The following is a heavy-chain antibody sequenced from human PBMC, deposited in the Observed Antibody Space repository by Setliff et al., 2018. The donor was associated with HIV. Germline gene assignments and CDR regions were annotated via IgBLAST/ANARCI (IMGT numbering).Heavy chain of an antibody. CDR2: IFISGIT. V-gene: IGHV4-4*08. D-gene: IGHD3-3*01. CDR1: GDSISSYY. J-gene: IGHJ6*03. Sequence: PSETLSLTCTVSGDSISSYYWTWIRQPPGKGLEWIGYIFISGITNYNPSLKSRVTISVDSSKNQFSLKLNSVTAADTAVYYCARSPPTTFWSGYTYYYYMDVWGKGTTVTVSS. CDR3: ARSPPTTFWSGYTYYYYMDV.